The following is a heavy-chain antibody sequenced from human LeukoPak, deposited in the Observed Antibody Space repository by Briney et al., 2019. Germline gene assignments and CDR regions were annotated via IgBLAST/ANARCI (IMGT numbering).Heavy chain of an antibody. V-gene: IGHV3-21*01. CDR2: ISSSSSYI. D-gene: IGHD6-19*01. CDR1: GFTFSSYS. J-gene: IGHJ4*02. Sequence: GSLRLSCAASGFTFSSYSMNWVRQAPGKGLEWVSSISSSSSYIYYADSVKGRFTISRDNAKNSLYLQMNSLRAEDTAVYYCARDHGSSSGWYDFDYWGQGTLVTVSS. CDR3: ARDHGSSSGWYDFDY.